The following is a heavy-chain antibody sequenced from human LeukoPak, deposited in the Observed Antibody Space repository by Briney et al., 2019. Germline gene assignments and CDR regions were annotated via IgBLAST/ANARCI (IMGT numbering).Heavy chain of an antibody. Sequence: PGRSLRLSCAASGFTFSTSAMHWVRQAPGKGLEWVAVVSFDTSQTFYADSVKGRFTISRDNSENTLYLQMNSLRAEDTAVYYCARDFGYYDSSGYCDYWVQGTLVTVSS. J-gene: IGHJ4*02. CDR1: GFTFSTSA. D-gene: IGHD3-22*01. V-gene: IGHV3-30-3*01. CDR3: ARDFGYYDSSGYCDY. CDR2: VSFDTSQT.